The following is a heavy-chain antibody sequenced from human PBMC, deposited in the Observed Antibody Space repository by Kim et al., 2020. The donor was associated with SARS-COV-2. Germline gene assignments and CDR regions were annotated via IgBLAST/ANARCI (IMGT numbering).Heavy chain of an antibody. D-gene: IGHD2-15*01. CDR3: ARKSDCSGGSCYTSRVYYYYGMDV. J-gene: IGHJ6*02. Sequence: SVKVSCKASGGTFSSYAISWVRQAPGQGLEWMGGIIPIFGTANYAQKFQGRVTITADESTSTAYMELSSLRSEDTAVYYCARKSDCSGGSCYTSRVYYYYGMDVWGQGTTVTVSS. V-gene: IGHV1-69*13. CDR2: IIPIFGTA. CDR1: GGTFSSYA.